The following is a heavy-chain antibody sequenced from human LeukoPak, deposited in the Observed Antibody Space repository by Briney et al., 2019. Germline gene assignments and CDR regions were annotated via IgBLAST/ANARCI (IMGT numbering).Heavy chain of an antibody. Sequence: SVKVSCKASGGTFSSYAISWVRQAPEQGLEWMGGIIPIFGTANYAQKFQGRVTITADESTSTAYMELSSLRSEDTAVYYCARDPDYGDYVGIRSTSDYWGQGTLVTVSS. CDR3: ARDPDYGDYVGIRSTSDY. D-gene: IGHD4-17*01. J-gene: IGHJ4*02. V-gene: IGHV1-69*13. CDR1: GGTFSSYA. CDR2: IIPIFGTA.